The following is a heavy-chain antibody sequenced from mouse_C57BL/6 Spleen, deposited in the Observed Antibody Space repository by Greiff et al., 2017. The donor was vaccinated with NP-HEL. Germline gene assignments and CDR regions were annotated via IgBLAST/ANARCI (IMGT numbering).Heavy chain of an antibody. CDR2: ISSGSSTI. CDR3: ARLDGYYEFAY. Sequence: EVKLMESGGGLVKPGGSLKLSCAASGFTFSDYGMHWVRQAPEKGLEWVAYISSGSSTIYYADTVKGRFTISRDNAKNTLFLQMTSLRSEDTAMYYCARLDGYYEFAYWGQGTLVTVSA. J-gene: IGHJ3*01. CDR1: GFTFSDYG. V-gene: IGHV5-17*01. D-gene: IGHD2-3*01.